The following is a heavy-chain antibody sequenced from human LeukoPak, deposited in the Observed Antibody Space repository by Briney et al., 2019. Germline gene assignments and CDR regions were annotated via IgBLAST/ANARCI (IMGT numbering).Heavy chain of an antibody. CDR3: ARGDGHGSGIYSKPPFNS. CDR1: GFTFSSYS. J-gene: IGHJ4*02. D-gene: IGHD3-10*01. Sequence: GGSLRLSCAASGFTFSSYSMNWVRQAPGRGLEWVSSISSSSSDIYDADSVKGRFTISRDNAKNSLYLQMNSLGADDTAVYYCARGDGHGSGIYSKPPFNSWGQGTLVTVSS. V-gene: IGHV3-21*01. CDR2: ISSSSSDI.